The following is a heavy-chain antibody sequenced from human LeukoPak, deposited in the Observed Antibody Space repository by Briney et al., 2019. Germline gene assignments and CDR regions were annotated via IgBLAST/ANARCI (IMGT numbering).Heavy chain of an antibody. D-gene: IGHD3/OR15-3a*01. V-gene: IGHV3-11*01. J-gene: IGHJ4*02. Sequence: GGSLRLSCAASGFTFSDYYMSWVRQAPGKGLEWVSSISSSGSNIYYADSVKGRFTISRDNAKNSLYLQMNSLRAEDTAVYYFARVPPGLIDYWGQGTLVTVSS. CDR2: ISSSGSNI. CDR3: ARVPPGLIDY. CDR1: GFTFSDYY.